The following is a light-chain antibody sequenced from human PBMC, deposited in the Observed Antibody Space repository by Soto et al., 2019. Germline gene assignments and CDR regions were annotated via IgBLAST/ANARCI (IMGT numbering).Light chain of an antibody. Sequence: EIVLTQSPGTLSLSPGERATLSCRASQSVSSSYLAWYQQQPGQAPRLLIYGTSSRATGIPDRFSGSGSGTDFTLTIGRLQPEDFSGYYCQQYGSSPLVTFGQGTRLEIK. CDR1: QSVSSSY. J-gene: IGKJ5*01. CDR2: GTS. V-gene: IGKV3-20*01. CDR3: QQYGSSPLVT.